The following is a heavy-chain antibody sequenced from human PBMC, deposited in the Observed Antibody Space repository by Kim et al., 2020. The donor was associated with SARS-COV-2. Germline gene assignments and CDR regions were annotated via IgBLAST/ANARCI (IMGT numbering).Heavy chain of an antibody. J-gene: IGHJ1*01. CDR3: ARGRNRIAAAGYFQH. CDR1: GGSFSGYY. Sequence: ETLSLTCAVYGGSFSGYYWSWIRQPPGKGLEWIGEINHSGSTNYNPSLKSRVTISVDTSKNQFSLKLSSVTAADTAVYYCARGRNRIAAAGYFQHWGQGTLVTVSS. D-gene: IGHD6-13*01. CDR2: INHSGST. V-gene: IGHV4-34*01.